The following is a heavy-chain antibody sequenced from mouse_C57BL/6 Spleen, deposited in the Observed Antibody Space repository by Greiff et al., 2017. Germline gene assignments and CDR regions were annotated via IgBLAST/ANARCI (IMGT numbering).Heavy chain of an antibody. V-gene: IGHV1-81*01. CDR1: GYTFTSYG. CDR2: IYPRSGNT. D-gene: IGHD3-2*02. Sequence: VKLMESGAELARPGASVKLSCKASGYTFTSYGISWVKQRTGQGLEWIGEIYPRSGNTYYNEKFKGKATLTADKSSSTAYMELRSLTSEDSAVYFCERCEAAQATYAMDYWGQGTSVTVSS. J-gene: IGHJ4*01. CDR3: ERCEAAQATYAMDY.